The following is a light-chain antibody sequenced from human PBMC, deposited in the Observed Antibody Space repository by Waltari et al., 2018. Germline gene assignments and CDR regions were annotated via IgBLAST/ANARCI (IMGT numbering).Light chain of an antibody. CDR1: SSDIGTYNY. Sequence: QSVLTQPASVSGSPGQSITISCTGTSSDIGTYNYVSWYQQLPGKAPKMMIYEVTKRPSGVSYRFSGSKSGNTASLTISGLRAEDEADYYCSSHANTYNFAHVVFGGGTKLTVL. V-gene: IGLV2-23*02. J-gene: IGLJ2*01. CDR2: EVT. CDR3: SSHANTYNFAHVV.